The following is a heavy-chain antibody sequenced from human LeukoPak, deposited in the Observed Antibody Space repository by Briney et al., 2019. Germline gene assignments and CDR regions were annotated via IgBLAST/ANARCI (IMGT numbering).Heavy chain of an antibody. CDR2: IIPIFGTA. Sequence: SVKVSCKASGGTFSSYAISWVRQAPGQGLEWMGGIIPIFGTANYAQKFQGRVTITADESTSTAYMELSSLRSEDTAVYYCASQPSAGARWFDPWGQGTLVTVSS. D-gene: IGHD6-13*01. CDR1: GGTFSSYA. V-gene: IGHV1-69*13. CDR3: ASQPSAGARWFDP. J-gene: IGHJ5*02.